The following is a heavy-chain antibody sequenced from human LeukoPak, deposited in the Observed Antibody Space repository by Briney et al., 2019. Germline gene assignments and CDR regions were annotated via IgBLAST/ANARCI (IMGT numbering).Heavy chain of an antibody. CDR3: ARGRTSGGMTTDIDY. D-gene: IGHD4-11*01. Sequence: GGSLRLSCTASGFTFSSYSMNWVRQAPGKGLEWVSSISSGSTYIYYADSVKGRFTISRDNAKNSLYLQMNSLSAEDTAVYYCARGRTSGGMTTDIDYWGQGTLVTVSS. V-gene: IGHV3-21*01. CDR1: GFTFSSYS. J-gene: IGHJ4*02. CDR2: ISSGSTYI.